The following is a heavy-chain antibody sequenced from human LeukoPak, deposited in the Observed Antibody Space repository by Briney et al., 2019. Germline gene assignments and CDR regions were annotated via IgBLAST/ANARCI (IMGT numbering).Heavy chain of an antibody. CDR1: GYTFTSHG. J-gene: IGHJ4*02. D-gene: IGHD6-19*01. V-gene: IGHV1-18*01. CDR3: ARDLKRGYSSGRYSWGTGSSNDY. CDR2: ISAYNGNT. Sequence: GASVKVSCKASGYTFTSHGISWVRQAPGQGLEWMGWISAYNGNTNYAQQKLQGRVTMTTDTSTSTAYMELRSLRSDDTAVYYCARDLKRGYSSGRYSWGTGSSNDYWGQGTLVTVSS.